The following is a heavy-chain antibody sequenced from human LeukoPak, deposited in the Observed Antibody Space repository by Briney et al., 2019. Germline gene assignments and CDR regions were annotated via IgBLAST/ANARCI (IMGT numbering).Heavy chain of an antibody. CDR2: INHSGST. V-gene: IGHV4-34*01. CDR3: ARGQKRITIFGVGRNWFDP. CDR1: GGSFSGYY. Sequence: PSETLSLTCAVYGGSFSGYYWSWIRQPPGEGLEWIGEINHSGSTNYNPSLKSRVTISVDTSKNQFSLKLSSVTAADTAVYYCARGQKRITIFGVGRNWFDPWGQGTLVTVSS. D-gene: IGHD3-3*01. J-gene: IGHJ5*02.